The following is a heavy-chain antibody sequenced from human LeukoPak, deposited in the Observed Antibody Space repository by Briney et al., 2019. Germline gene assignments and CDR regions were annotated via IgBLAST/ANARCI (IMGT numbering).Heavy chain of an antibody. CDR1: GFTFSRYA. CDR3: ARGAYGDYYYGMDV. J-gene: IGHJ6*02. Sequence: TGGSLRLSCASSGFTFSRYAMHWVRQAPGKGLESVSAISSNGGSTYYANSVKGRFTISRDNSKNTPYLQMNSQRAEDTAVYYCARGAYGDYYYGMDVWGQGTTVSVSS. CDR2: ISSNGGST. V-gene: IGHV3-64*01. D-gene: IGHD4-17*01.